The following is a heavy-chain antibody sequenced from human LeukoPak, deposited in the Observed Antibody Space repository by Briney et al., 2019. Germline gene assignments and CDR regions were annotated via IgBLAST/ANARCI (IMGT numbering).Heavy chain of an antibody. Sequence: GGSLRLSCAASGFTFSSYAMNWVRQAPGRGLEWVSAITSSGDSTYYADSVKGRFTISRDNSKNTLYLQMNSLRAEDTAVYYCARRSPTTVTSYYYYGMDVWGQGTTVTVSS. D-gene: IGHD4-11*01. J-gene: IGHJ6*02. CDR1: GFTFSSYA. V-gene: IGHV3-23*01. CDR2: ITSSGDST. CDR3: ARRSPTTVTSYYYYGMDV.